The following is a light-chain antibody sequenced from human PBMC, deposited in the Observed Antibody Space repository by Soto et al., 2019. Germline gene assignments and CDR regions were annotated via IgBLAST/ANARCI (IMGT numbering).Light chain of an antibody. Sequence: DIQMTQSPSSLSASVGDRVTITCRASQSISTYLNWYQQKPGKAPKLLIFAASSLRSGVPSRYSGSGSGTDFTLTISSLQPEDFATYYCQQSYSTLMYTFGQGTKLEVK. J-gene: IGKJ2*01. CDR2: AAS. CDR3: QQSYSTLMYT. V-gene: IGKV1-39*01. CDR1: QSISTY.